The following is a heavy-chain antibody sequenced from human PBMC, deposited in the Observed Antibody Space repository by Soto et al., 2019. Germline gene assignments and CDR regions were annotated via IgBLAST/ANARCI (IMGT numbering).Heavy chain of an antibody. Sequence: QARLVQSGAEVRKPGSSVKVSCKVTGGTSTRYAINWVRQAPGQGLEWMGGIVPTFGTSKDAQKFQGRVTITADTSTNIAYMELRSPRSEDTAVYYCNRGSEYAFLSGYLWGQGTLVSVYS. CDR2: IVPTFGTS. V-gene: IGHV1-69*06. CDR3: NRGSEYAFLSGYL. D-gene: IGHD3-3*01. J-gene: IGHJ4*02. CDR1: GGTSTRYA.